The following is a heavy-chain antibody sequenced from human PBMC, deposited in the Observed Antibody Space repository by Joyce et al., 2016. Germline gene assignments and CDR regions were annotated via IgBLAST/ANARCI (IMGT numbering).Heavy chain of an antibody. CDR2: ISSDNTYI. D-gene: IGHD4-11*01. J-gene: IGHJ4*02. CDR3: ARDVLTTVTKAYGY. CDR1: GFIFSSYS. Sequence: EVQLVESGGGLVKPGESLRLSCSASGFIFSSYSMTWVRQAPGKGLEWVVSISSDNTYIFHADSVKGRFTISRDNARNSLYLQMNSLGAEDTAVYYCARDVLTTVTKAYGYWGQGTLVAVSS. V-gene: IGHV3-21*01.